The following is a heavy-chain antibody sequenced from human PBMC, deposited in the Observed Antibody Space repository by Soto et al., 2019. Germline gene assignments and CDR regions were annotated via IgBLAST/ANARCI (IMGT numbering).Heavy chain of an antibody. D-gene: IGHD1-1*01. CDR2: ITSGGGGA. Sequence: GGSLRLSCVASEVTFAYYDMDWVRQAPGKGLEWVSLITSGGGGANYAASVKGRFTISRDNSKNTLYLQRNSLRTEDTEIYHCVQDGRDWNSRGSFELWRRVTMVTVSS. V-gene: IGHV3-23*01. CDR3: VQDGRDWNSRGSFEL. CDR1: EVTFAYYD. J-gene: IGHJ3*01.